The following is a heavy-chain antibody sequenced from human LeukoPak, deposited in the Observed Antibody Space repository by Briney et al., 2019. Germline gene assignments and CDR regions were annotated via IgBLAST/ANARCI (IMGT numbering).Heavy chain of an antibody. CDR1: GFTFSSYS. CDR3: ARVYYGSSGYIHFDY. CDR2: ISSSSSSTI. D-gene: IGHD3-22*01. J-gene: IGHJ4*02. Sequence: GGTLRLSCAASGFTFSSYSMNWVRQAPGKGLEWVSYISSSSSSTIYYADSVKGRFTISRDNAKNSLYLQMNSLRAEDTAVYYCARVYYGSSGYIHFDYWGQGTLVTVSS. V-gene: IGHV3-48*01.